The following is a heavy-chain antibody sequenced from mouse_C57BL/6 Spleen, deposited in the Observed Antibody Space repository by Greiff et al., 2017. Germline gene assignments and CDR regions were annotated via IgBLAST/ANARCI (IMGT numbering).Heavy chain of an antibody. J-gene: IGHJ3*01. CDR3: ARSGYDGYYLFAY. CDR2: INPSNGGT. V-gene: IGHV1-53*01. D-gene: IGHD2-3*01. Sequence: QVQLQQPGTELVKPGASVKLSCKASGYTFTSSWMHWVKQRPGQGLEWIGNINPSNGGTNYNEKFKSKATLTVDKSSSTAYMQLSSLTSEDSAVYYCARSGYDGYYLFAYWGQGTLVTVSA. CDR1: GYTFTSSW.